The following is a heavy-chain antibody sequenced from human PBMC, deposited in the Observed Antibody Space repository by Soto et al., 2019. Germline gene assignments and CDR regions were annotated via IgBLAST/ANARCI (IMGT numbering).Heavy chain of an antibody. Sequence: QVQLVQSGAEVKKPGASVKVSCKASGYTFTSYAMHWVRQAPGQRLEWMGWINAGNGNTKYSQKFQGRVTITSDTSASTAYIELSSLRSEDTAVYYCARDFSWFGELIASDYWGQGTLVSVSS. V-gene: IGHV1-3*01. D-gene: IGHD3-10*01. CDR3: ARDFSWFGELIASDY. J-gene: IGHJ4*02. CDR1: GYTFTSYA. CDR2: INAGNGNT.